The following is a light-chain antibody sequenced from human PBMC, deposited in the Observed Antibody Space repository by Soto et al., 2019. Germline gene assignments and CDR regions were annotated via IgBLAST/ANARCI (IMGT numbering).Light chain of an antibody. CDR1: QSIGSW. J-gene: IGKJ1*01. V-gene: IGKV1-5*03. CDR2: EAS. CDR3: QQYNSYPWT. Sequence: QTPQTPSPLSASVGDRVAISCRASQSIGSWLAWYQQRPGKAPKLLIYEASTFESGVPSRFSGSGSGTQFTLTISSLQPDDFATYYCQQYNSYPWTFSQGTKV.